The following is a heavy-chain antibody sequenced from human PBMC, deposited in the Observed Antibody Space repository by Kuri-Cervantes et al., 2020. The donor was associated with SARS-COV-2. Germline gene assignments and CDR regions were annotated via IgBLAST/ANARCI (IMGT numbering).Heavy chain of an antibody. D-gene: IGHD6-13*01. CDR2: IYTSGTT. CDR3: ARGLIAASAGIYFDT. Sequence: LRLSCTVSGDSMSSDSYYWSWIRQPAGKGLEWIGRIYTSGTTDYNPSLKSRVSMSLDTSRNRFPLTLHSVTGADTAVYFCARGLIAASAGIYFDTWGQGSLVTVSS. J-gene: IGHJ4*02. CDR1: GDSMSSDSYY. V-gene: IGHV4-61*02.